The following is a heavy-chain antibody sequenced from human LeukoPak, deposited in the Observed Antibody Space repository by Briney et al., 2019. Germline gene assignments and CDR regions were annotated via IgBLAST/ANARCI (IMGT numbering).Heavy chain of an antibody. CDR2: MNPNSGNA. D-gene: IGHD5-18*01. CDR3: ARGFGTDTAMVPMDV. J-gene: IGHJ6*02. Sequence: ASVKVSCKASGYTFTSYDINWVRQATGQGLEWMGWMNPNSGNAGYAQKFQGRVTMTRNTSISTAYMELSSLRSEDTAVYYCARGFGTDTAMVPMDVWGQGTTVTVSS. CDR1: GYTFTSYD. V-gene: IGHV1-8*01.